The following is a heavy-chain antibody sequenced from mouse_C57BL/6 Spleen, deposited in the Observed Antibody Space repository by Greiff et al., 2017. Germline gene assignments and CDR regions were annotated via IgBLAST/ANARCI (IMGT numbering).Heavy chain of an antibody. Sequence: QVQLQQSGAELVRPGSSVKLSCKASGYTFTSYWMDWVKQRPGQGLEWIGNIYPSDSETHYNQKFKDKATLTVDKSSSTAYMQLSSLTSEDSAVYYCAREGDYYGSFDVWGTGTTVTVSS. CDR1: GYTFTSYW. CDR2: IYPSDSET. D-gene: IGHD1-1*01. CDR3: AREGDYYGSFDV. V-gene: IGHV1-61*01. J-gene: IGHJ1*03.